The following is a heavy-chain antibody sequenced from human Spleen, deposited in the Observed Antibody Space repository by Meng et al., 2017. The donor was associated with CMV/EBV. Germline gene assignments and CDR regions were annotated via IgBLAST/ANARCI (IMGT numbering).Heavy chain of an antibody. J-gene: IGHJ4*02. Sequence: GESLKISCAASGFTFSSYGMHWVRQAPGKGLEWVAFIQYDGSNKYYADSVKGRFTISRDNSKNTLYLQMNSLRAEDTAVYYCAKDSTFDYWGQGTLVTVSS. CDR2: IQYDGSNK. V-gene: IGHV3-30*02. D-gene: IGHD2/OR15-2a*01. CDR1: GFTFSSYG. CDR3: AKDSTFDY.